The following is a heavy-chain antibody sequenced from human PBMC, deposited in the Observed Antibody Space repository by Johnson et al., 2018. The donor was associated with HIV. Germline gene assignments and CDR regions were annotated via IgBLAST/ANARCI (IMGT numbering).Heavy chain of an antibody. CDR2: IRYDGRNT. CDR3: ARPSVIPHGGGCDV. D-gene: IGHD2-15*01. Sequence: QVQLVESGGGVVQPGGSLTLSCAATGFTFIDYGMHWVRQAPGRGLDWLTFIRYDGRNTFYADSVKGRFTISRDNSKSTLYLQMHSLSAEDTALYYCARPSVIPHGGGCDVWGRGTMVVVST. CDR1: GFTFIDYG. J-gene: IGHJ3*01. V-gene: IGHV3-30*02.